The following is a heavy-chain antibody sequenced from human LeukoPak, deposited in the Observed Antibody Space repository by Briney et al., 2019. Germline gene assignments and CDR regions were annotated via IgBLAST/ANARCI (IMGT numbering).Heavy chain of an antibody. D-gene: IGHD6-19*01. J-gene: IGHJ4*02. CDR1: GGSMSRYY. V-gene: IGHV4-59*01. CDR2: MYSSGSP. CDR3: ARGHSDGWYPYIDY. Sequence: SGTLSLTCTVSGGSMSRYYCSWLRQPPGKGLEWIGYMYSSGSPYYNPSFKSRVPISVDSSKNQFSLKLISATAADTAVYYCARGHSDGWYPYIDYWGQGSLVTVSS.